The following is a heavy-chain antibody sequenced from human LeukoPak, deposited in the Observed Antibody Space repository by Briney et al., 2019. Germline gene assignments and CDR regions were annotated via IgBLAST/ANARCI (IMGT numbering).Heavy chain of an antibody. D-gene: IGHD2-2*01. CDR2: IRYDGGTK. J-gene: IGHJ4*02. V-gene: IGHV3-30*02. CDR3: AKDRVNCSSTSCYSVGGNFDY. CDR1: GFTFSSYG. Sequence: GGSLRLSCAASGFTFSSYGMHWVRQAPGKGLEWVAFIRYDGGTKYYADSVKGRFTISRDNSKNTLYLQMNSLRAEDTAVYYCAKDRVNCSSTSCYSVGGNFDYWGQGTLVTVSS.